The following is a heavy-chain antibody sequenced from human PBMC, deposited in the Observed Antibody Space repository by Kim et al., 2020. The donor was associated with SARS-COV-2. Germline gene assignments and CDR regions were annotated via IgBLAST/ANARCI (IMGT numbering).Heavy chain of an antibody. CDR3: ARALKQWLVPLGY. Sequence: AQKFQGRVTITADESTSTAYMELSSLRSEDTAVYYCARALKQWLVPLGYWGQGTLVTVSS. D-gene: IGHD6-19*01. J-gene: IGHJ4*02. V-gene: IGHV1-69*01.